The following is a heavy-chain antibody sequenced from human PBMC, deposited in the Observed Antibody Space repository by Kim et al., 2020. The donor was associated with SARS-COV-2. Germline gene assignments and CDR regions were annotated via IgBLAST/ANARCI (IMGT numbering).Heavy chain of an antibody. V-gene: IGHV5-51*01. D-gene: IGHD3-22*01. J-gene: IGHJ3*02. Sequence: YSPSFQGQVTSSADKSISTAYLQWSSLKASDTAMYYCARSGYYPYDAFDIWGQGTMVTVSS. CDR3: ARSGYYPYDAFDI.